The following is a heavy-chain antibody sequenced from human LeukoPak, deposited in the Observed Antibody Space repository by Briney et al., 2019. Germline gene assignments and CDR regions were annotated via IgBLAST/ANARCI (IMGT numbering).Heavy chain of an antibody. Sequence: SETLSLTCTVSGGSISSGSYYWSWIRQPAGKGLEWIGRIYTSGSTNYNPSLKSRVTISVDTSKNQFSLKLSSVTAADTAVYYCARGRRSSPIFSPIAAADYFDYWGQGTLVTVSS. J-gene: IGHJ4*02. CDR1: GGSISSGSYY. V-gene: IGHV4-61*02. D-gene: IGHD6-13*01. CDR3: ARGRRSSPIFSPIAAADYFDY. CDR2: IYTSGST.